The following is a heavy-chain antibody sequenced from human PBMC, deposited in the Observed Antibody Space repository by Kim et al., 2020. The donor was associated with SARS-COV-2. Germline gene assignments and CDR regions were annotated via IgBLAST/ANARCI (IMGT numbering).Heavy chain of an antibody. D-gene: IGHD6-13*01. CDR2: IYSSGDS. CDR1: GASITVFY. Sequence: SETLSLTCAVSGASITVFYWTWIRQPAGKGLEWIGRIYSSGDSNYNPSLTSRVSISVDRSRNQISLKLRSVTAADTAMYYCGRGLIAAAGSGVVGYYWG. J-gene: IGHJ4*01. CDR3: GRGLIAAAGSGVVGYY. V-gene: IGHV4-4*07.